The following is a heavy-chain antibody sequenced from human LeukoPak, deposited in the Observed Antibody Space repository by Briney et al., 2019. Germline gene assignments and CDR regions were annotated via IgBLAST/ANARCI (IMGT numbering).Heavy chain of an antibody. D-gene: IGHD4-23*01. J-gene: IGHJ4*02. Sequence: RASVKVSCKASGYTFTGYYVHWVRQAPGQGLEWMGRINPNSGGTNYAQKFQGRVTMTRDTSISTAYMELSRLRSDDTAVYYCARALFYGGNSPHYWGQGTLVTVSS. CDR2: INPNSGGT. V-gene: IGHV1-2*06. CDR1: GYTFTGYY. CDR3: ARALFYGGNSPHY.